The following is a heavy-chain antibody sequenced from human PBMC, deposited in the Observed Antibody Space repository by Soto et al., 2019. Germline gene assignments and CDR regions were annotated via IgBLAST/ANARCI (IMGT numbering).Heavy chain of an antibody. CDR1: GFTFSNYA. V-gene: IGHV3-23*01. CDR3: ARDLAPVSLWFGELSSTNYFDY. CDR2: LSGNGRGT. D-gene: IGHD3-10*01. J-gene: IGHJ4*02. Sequence: GGSLRLSCAASGFTFSNYAMNWVRQAPGKGLEWVSALSGNGRGTYYADSVKGRFTISRDNAKNSLYLQMNSLRAEDTAVYYYARDLAPVSLWFGELSSTNYFDYWGQGTLVTVSS.